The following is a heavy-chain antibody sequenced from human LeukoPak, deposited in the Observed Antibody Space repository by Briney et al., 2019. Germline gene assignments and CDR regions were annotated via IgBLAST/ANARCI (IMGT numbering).Heavy chain of an antibody. CDR2: IYHGGST. Sequence: SETLSLTCFVSGASIINNNYYWAWLRQPPGKGLEWIGSIYHGGSTSYNPSLKSRVTISVDTSKNQFSLKLSSVTAADTAVYYCARGYYDSSGYWPTDYWGQGTLVTVSS. V-gene: IGHV4-39*07. J-gene: IGHJ4*02. D-gene: IGHD3-22*01. CDR3: ARGYYDSSGYWPTDY. CDR1: GASIINNNYY.